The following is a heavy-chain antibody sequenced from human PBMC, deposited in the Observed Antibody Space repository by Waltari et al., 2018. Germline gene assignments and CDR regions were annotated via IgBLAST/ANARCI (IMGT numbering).Heavy chain of an antibody. Sequence: EVQMVESGGGSVKPGDSLRLSCVASGFGFTAAWLTWVRQAPGKGFELVGRIKIQNDGATTDFAASVRGRFSISRDDSQNMVFLQMNSLRVEDTALYYCTTLDAPWGGWGHGTLVTVSS. CDR3: TTLDAPWGG. CDR2: IKIQNDGATT. V-gene: IGHV3-15*01. D-gene: IGHD7-27*01. J-gene: IGHJ4*01. CDR1: GFGFTAAW.